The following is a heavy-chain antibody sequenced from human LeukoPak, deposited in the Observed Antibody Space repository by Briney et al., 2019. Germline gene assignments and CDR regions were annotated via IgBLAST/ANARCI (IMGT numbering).Heavy chain of an antibody. CDR3: ARDRTRYCSSTSCYLGAFDI. Sequence: NPSQTLSLTCTVSGGSISSGSYYWSWIRQPAGRGLEWIGRIYTSGSTNYNPSLKSRVTISVDTSKNQFSLKLSSVTAADTAVYYCARDRTRYCSSTSCYLGAFDIWGQGTMVTVSS. CDR1: GGSISSGSYY. CDR2: IYTSGST. D-gene: IGHD2-2*01. J-gene: IGHJ3*02. V-gene: IGHV4-61*02.